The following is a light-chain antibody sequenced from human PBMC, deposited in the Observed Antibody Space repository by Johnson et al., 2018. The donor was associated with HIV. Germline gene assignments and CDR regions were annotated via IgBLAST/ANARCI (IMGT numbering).Light chain of an antibody. Sequence: QSVLTQPPSVSAAPGQKVTISCSGSSSNIGNNYVSWYQQFSGTAPKLLIYENNKRPSGIPDRFSGSKSGTSATLGITGLQTGDEADYYCGTWDSRLNAYVFGAGTKVTVL. J-gene: IGLJ1*01. CDR3: GTWDSRLNAYV. CDR1: SSNIGNNY. CDR2: ENN. V-gene: IGLV1-51*02.